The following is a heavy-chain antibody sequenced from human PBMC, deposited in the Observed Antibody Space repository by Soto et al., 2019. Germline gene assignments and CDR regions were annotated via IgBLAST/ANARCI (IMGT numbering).Heavy chain of an antibody. CDR3: AREQLRLYYYYYGMDV. J-gene: IGHJ6*02. Sequence: SQTLSLTCAISGDSVSSNSAAWNWIRQSPSRGLEWLGRTYYRSKWYNDYAVSVKSRITINPDTSKNQFSLQLNSVTPEDAAVYYCAREQLRLYYYYYGMDVWGQGTTVTVSS. V-gene: IGHV6-1*01. CDR2: TYYRSKWYN. D-gene: IGHD5-18*01. CDR1: GDSVSSNSAA.